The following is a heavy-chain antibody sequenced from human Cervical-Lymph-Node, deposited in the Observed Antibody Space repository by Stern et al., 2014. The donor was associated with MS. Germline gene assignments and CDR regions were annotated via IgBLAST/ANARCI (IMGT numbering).Heavy chain of an antibody. J-gene: IGHJ6*02. CDR1: GYIFTGYY. D-gene: IGHD3-3*01. Sequence: LQLVESGAEVKKPGASVKVSCKTSGYIFTGYYIHWVRQAPGQGLEWMAWIKPNTGGTKYAQKFQGRVPMSRDTSISTAYVELSSLTSDDTAVYYCARDQRGITIFGVVTDYYYLGMDVWGQGTTVTVSS. CDR3: ARDQRGITIFGVVTDYYYLGMDV. CDR2: IKPNTGGT. V-gene: IGHV1-2*02.